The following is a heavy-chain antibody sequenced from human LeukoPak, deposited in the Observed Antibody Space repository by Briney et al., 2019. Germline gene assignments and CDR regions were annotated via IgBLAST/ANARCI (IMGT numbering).Heavy chain of an antibody. V-gene: IGHV4-59*08. Sequence: PSETLSLTCTVSGGSISSYYWSWIRQPPGKGLEWIGYIYYSGSANYNPSLKSRVTISVDTSKNQFSLKLSSVTAADTAVYYCARHNPTGTGTNWWFDPWGQGTLVTVSS. CDR3: ARHNPTGTGTNWWFDP. CDR1: GGSISSYY. J-gene: IGHJ5*02. CDR2: IYYSGSA. D-gene: IGHD1-7*01.